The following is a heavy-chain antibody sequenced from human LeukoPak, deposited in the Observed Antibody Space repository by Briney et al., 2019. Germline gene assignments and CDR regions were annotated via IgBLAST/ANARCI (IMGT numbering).Heavy chain of an antibody. Sequence: GGSLRLSCAAPGITFSNYNMNWVRQAPGKGLEWISSITSSSSYTFYADSVKGRFTISRDNAKNALYLQMNSLRAEDTAVYYCARGSSGWYGIDYWGQGALVNVSS. J-gene: IGHJ4*02. CDR2: ITSSSSYT. D-gene: IGHD6-19*01. CDR1: GITFSNYN. V-gene: IGHV3-21*06. CDR3: ARGSSGWYGIDY.